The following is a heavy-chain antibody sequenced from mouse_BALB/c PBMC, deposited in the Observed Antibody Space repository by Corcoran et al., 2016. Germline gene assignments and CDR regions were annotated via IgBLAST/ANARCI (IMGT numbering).Heavy chain of an antibody. Sequence: QIQLVQSGPELKKHGETVKMSCKASGYTITNYGLNWVKQAPGKGLKWMGWINTYTGEPPYADDFKGRFAFSLETSASTAYLQINNLKNEYTATYFGAREPYAMDYWGQGTSVTVSS. CDR3: AREPYAMDY. V-gene: IGHV9-3-1*01. CDR1: GYTITNYG. CDR2: INTYTGEP. J-gene: IGHJ4*01.